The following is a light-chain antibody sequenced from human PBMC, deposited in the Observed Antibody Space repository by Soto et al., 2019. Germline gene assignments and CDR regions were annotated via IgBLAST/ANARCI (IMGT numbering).Light chain of an antibody. CDR3: QQYNNWPLT. V-gene: IGKV3D-20*02. J-gene: IGKJ4*01. CDR2: DIS. Sequence: VLTQSPDTLSLSPGERATLSCRASQSVGSSSLGWYQQKPGQAPRLVIFDISNRATGIPDRFSGSGSGTDCTLTISSLQSEDFAVYYCQQYNNWPLTFGGGTKVEIK. CDR1: QSVGSSS.